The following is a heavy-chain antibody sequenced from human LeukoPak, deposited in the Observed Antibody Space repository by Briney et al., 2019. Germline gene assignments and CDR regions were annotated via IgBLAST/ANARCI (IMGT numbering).Heavy chain of an antibody. D-gene: IGHD2-15*01. Sequence: KPSETLSLTYTVSGGSISSYYWSWIRQPPGKGLEWIGYIYYSGSTNYNPSLKSRVTISVDTSKNQFSLKLSSVTAADTAVYYCARDYCSGGSCYSDYWGQGTLVTVSS. CDR1: GGSISSYY. V-gene: IGHV4-59*01. CDR3: ARDYCSGGSCYSDY. J-gene: IGHJ4*02. CDR2: IYYSGST.